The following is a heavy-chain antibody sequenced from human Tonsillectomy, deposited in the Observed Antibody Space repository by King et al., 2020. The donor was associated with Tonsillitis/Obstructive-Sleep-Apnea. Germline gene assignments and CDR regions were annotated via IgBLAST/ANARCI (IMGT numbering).Heavy chain of an antibody. CDR3: TSSLTTRGAFDI. CDR2: LKSKSSGGTT. D-gene: IGHD2-2*01. J-gene: IGHJ3*02. V-gene: IGHV3-15*01. CDR1: GFTFSNAG. Sequence: EVQLVESGGGLVKPGGSLRLSCAASGFTFSNAGMICVRQAPGKGLEVVGRLKSKSSGGTTDYAAPVKGRFTISGDDSKNALYLQMNSLKTEDTAVYYCTSSLTTRGAFDIWGQGTMVTVSS.